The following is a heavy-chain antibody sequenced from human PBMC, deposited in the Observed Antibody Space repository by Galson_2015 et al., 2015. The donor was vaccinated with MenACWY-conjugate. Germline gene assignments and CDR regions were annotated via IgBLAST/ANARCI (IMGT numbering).Heavy chain of an antibody. CDR3: ARATYQLLFYYFDY. D-gene: IGHD2-2*01. CDR1: GFTFCSYW. Sequence: SLRLSCAASGFTFCSYWMSWVRPAPGKGLEWVANIKQDGSEKYYVDSVKGRFTISRDNAKNSLYLQMNSLRAEDTAVYYCARATYQLLFYYFDYWGQGTLVTVSS. J-gene: IGHJ4*02. CDR2: IKQDGSEK. V-gene: IGHV3-7*03.